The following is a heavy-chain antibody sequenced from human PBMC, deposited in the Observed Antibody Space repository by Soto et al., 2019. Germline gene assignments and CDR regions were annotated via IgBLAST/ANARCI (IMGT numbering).Heavy chain of an antibody. CDR1: GCTFVDYA. V-gene: IGHV3-48*02. CDR3: ARGLYYYDSSGYWGY. Sequence: PGGSLRLSCADSGCTFVDYAMHWVRQAPGKGLEWVSYISSSSSTIYYADSVKGRFTISRDNAKNSLYLQMNSLRDEDTAVYYCARGLYYYDSSGYWGYWGQGTRVTVSS. D-gene: IGHD3-22*01. CDR2: ISSSSSTI. J-gene: IGHJ4*02.